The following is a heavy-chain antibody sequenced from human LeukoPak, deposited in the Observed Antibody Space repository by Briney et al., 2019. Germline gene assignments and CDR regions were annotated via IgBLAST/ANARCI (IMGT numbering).Heavy chain of an antibody. V-gene: IGHV4-30-4*01. J-gene: IGHJ5*02. CDR1: GGSISSGDYY. Sequence: SQTLSLTRSVSGGSISSGDYYWSWIRQPPGKGLEWIGHIYYSGSTHHNPSLKSRVTISVDTSKNQFSLKLSSVTATDTAVYYCARSLLSAGSGSYGFDPWGQGTLVTVSS. CDR3: ARSLLSAGSGSYGFDP. D-gene: IGHD3-10*01. CDR2: IYYSGST.